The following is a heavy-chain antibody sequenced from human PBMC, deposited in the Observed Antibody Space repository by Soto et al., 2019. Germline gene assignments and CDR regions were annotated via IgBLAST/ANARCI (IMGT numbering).Heavy chain of an antibody. CDR1: GYSFTSYW. V-gene: IGHV5-51*01. J-gene: IGHJ4*02. CDR3: ARWRHNYASSGYFWYFDY. D-gene: IGHD3-22*01. CDR2: IYPGDSDT. Sequence: GESLKISCKGSGYSFTSYWIGWVRQMPGKGLEWMGIIYPGDSDTRYSPSFQGQVTISADKSISTAYLQWSSLKASDTAMYYCARWRHNYASSGYFWYFDYWGQGTLVTVSS.